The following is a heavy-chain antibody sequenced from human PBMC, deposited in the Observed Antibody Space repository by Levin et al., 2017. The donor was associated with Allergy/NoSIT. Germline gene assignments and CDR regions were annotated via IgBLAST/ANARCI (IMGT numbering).Heavy chain of an antibody. CDR1: GFTFDDYA. CDR2: ISWNSGSI. D-gene: IGHD3-10*01. CDR3: ARDNIGLPDAFDI. V-gene: IGHV3-9*01. J-gene: IGHJ3*02. Sequence: PGESLKISCAASGFTFDDYAMHWVRQAPGKGLEWVSGISWNSGSIVYADSVKGRFTISRDNAKNSLYLQMNSLRTEDTALYYCARDNIGLPDAFDIWGQGTMVIVSS.